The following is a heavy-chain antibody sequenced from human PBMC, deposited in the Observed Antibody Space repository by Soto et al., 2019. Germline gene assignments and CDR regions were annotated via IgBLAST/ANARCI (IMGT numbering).Heavy chain of an antibody. D-gene: IGHD3-3*01. CDR2: IIPIFGTA. J-gene: IGHJ3*02. CDR1: GGTFSSYA. Sequence: QVQLVQSGAEVKKPGSSVKVSCTASGGTFSSYAISWVRQAPGQGLEWMGGIIPIFGTANYAQKFQGRVTITADESTSTAYMELSSLRSEDTAVYYCARLVGVLERPEDAFDIWGQGTMVTVSS. V-gene: IGHV1-69*01. CDR3: ARLVGVLERPEDAFDI.